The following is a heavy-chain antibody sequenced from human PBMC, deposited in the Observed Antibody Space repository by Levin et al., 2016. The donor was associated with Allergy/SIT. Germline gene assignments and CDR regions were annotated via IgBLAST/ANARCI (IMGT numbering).Heavy chain of an antibody. D-gene: IGHD1-7*01. CDR1: GFTFSGSA. V-gene: IGHV3-73*01. CDR3: SRRVFVSGTNGYYMDV. J-gene: IGHJ6*03. CDR2: IRSKANSYAT. Sequence: GESLKISCAASGFTFSGSAMHWVRQASGKGLEWVGRIRSKANSYATAYAASVKGRFTISRDDSKNTAYLQMNSLQTEDTAVYYCSRRVFVSGTNGYYMDVWGKGTTVTVSS.